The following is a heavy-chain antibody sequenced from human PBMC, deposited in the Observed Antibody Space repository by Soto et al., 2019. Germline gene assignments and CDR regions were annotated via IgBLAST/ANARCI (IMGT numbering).Heavy chain of an antibody. CDR1: GFSLSTSGVG. V-gene: IGHV2-5*02. CDR3: AHSIAHLGELSLYHYFDY. Sequence: QITLKESGPTLVKPTQTLTLTCTFSGFSLSTSGVGVGWIRQPPGKALEWLALIYWDDDKRYSPSLKSRLTITKDTSKHQVGLTMTNMDPVDTATYYCAHSIAHLGELSLYHYFDYWGQGTLVTVTS. D-gene: IGHD3-16*02. CDR2: IYWDDDK. J-gene: IGHJ4*02.